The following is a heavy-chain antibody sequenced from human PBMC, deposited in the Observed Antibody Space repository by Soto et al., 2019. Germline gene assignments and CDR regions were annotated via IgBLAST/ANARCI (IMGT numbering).Heavy chain of an antibody. CDR1: GGSFSGYY. V-gene: IGHV4-34*01. CDR2: INHSGST. J-gene: IGHJ4*02. Sequence: ASETLSLTCAVYGGSFSGYYWTWIRQPPGTGLGWIGEINHSGSTNYNPSLKSRVTISVDTSKNQFSLKLTSVTAADTAVHYCARDKITGLFDYWGQGTLVTVSS. CDR3: ARDKITGLFDY. D-gene: IGHD2-8*02.